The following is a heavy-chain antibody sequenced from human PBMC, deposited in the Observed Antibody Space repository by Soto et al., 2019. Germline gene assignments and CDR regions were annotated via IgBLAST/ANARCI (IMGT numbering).Heavy chain of an antibody. D-gene: IGHD6-19*01. CDR1: GYTFTSYD. CDR2: MNPNSGNT. V-gene: IGHV1-8*01. Sequence: GASVKVSCKTSGYTFTSYDINWVRQATGQGLEWMGWMNPNSGNTGYAQTFQGRVTMTRNTSISTAYMELSSLRSEDTAVYYCARGRVAGLGDAFDIWGQGTMVTVSS. J-gene: IGHJ3*02. CDR3: ARGRVAGLGDAFDI.